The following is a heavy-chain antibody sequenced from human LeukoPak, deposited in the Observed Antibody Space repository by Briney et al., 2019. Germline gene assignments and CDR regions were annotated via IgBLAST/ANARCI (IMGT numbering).Heavy chain of an antibody. CDR3: ARASKVEAFDV. J-gene: IGHJ3*01. Sequence: RTGGSLRLSCAASGVTVSSTYMSWVRQAPGKGLEWVSVIYGGSSTYNADSVKGRFTISRDNSKNTLFLQMNGLRAEDTAVYYCARASKVEAFDVWGQGTMVTVSS. CDR1: GVTVSSTY. V-gene: IGHV3-66*01. CDR2: IYGGSST. D-gene: IGHD2-15*01.